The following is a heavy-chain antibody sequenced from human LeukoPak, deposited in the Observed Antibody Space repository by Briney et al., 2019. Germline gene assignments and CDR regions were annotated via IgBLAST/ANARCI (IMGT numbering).Heavy chain of an antibody. D-gene: IGHD6-13*01. Sequence: GGSLRLSCAASGFTFSSYGMHWVRQAPGKGLEWVAFISYDGSNKYYADSVKGRFTISRDNSKNTLYLQMNSLRAGDTAVYYCARDGSSWYLYYYYYMDVWGKGTTVTVSS. V-gene: IGHV3-30*19. CDR1: GFTFSSYG. CDR2: ISYDGSNK. CDR3: ARDGSSWYLYYYYYMDV. J-gene: IGHJ6*03.